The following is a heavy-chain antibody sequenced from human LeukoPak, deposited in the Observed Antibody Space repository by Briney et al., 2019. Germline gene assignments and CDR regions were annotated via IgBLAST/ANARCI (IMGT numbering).Heavy chain of an antibody. CDR3: ARDIPGSSGYFNDAFDM. J-gene: IGHJ3*02. V-gene: IGHV1-69*05. CDR1: GGTFSSYA. Sequence: ASVKVSCKASGGTFSSYAISWVRQAPGQGLEWMGRMIPIFHTTNYAQKFQGRVTITTEQSTSTAYMELSSLRSEDTAVYYCARDIPGSSGYFNDAFDMWGQGTMVTVSS. CDR2: MIPIFHTT. D-gene: IGHD3-22*01.